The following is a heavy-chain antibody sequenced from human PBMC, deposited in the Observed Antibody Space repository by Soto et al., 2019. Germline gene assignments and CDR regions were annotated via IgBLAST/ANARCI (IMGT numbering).Heavy chain of an antibody. CDR3: PRVAFYGDRGSLDY. Sequence: QVQLVQSGAEVKKPGASVKVSCKASGYTFTNYGFSWVRQAPGQGLEWIGWISAYNGNTNFAQKLQGRVTMTTDTSTNTAYMELWRLRSDDTAVYYCPRVAFYGDRGSLDYWGQGTLVTVSS. J-gene: IGHJ4*02. CDR2: ISAYNGNT. V-gene: IGHV1-18*04. CDR1: GYTFTNYG. D-gene: IGHD4-17*01.